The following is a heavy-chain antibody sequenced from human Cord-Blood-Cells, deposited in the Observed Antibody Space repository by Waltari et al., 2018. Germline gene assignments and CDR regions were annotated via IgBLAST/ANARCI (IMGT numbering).Heavy chain of an antibody. J-gene: IGHJ5*02. Sequence: EVQLVETGGGLIQPGGSLRLSCAASGFTVSSNYMSWVGTAPGMGLEWVAVIYSCGSTYYADSGKGRVTISRDNSKNTLYLQMNSLRAGDTAVYYCARVEYSGSYNWFDPWGQGTLVTVSS. CDR2: IYSCGST. CDR3: ARVEYSGSYNWFDP. V-gene: IGHV3-53*02. CDR1: GFTVSSNY. D-gene: IGHD1-26*01.